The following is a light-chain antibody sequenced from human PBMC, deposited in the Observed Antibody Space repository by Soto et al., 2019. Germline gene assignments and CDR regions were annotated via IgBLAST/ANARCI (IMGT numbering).Light chain of an antibody. CDR1: QSVNSR. J-gene: IGKJ1*01. CDR2: GAS. CDR3: QQYNNWPRGT. Sequence: EIVMTQSPATLSVSPGERATLSCRASQSVNSRLAWYQQKPGQAPRLLIYGASTRATGIPGRFSGSGSGTEFTLTISSLQSEDLAVYYCQQYNNWPRGTFGQGPKVDIK. V-gene: IGKV3-15*01.